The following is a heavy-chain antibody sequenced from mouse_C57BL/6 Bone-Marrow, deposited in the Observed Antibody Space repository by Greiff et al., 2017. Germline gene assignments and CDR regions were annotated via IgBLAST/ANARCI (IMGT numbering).Heavy chain of an antibody. CDR2: IYPSDSET. J-gene: IGHJ3*01. CDR1: GYTFTSYW. Sequence: QVQLQQPGAELVRPGSSVKLSCKASGYTFTSYWMDWVKQRPGQGLEWIGNIYPSDSETHYNQKFKDKATLTVDKSSSKAYMQLSSLTSEDSAVYYCARSSSSYGSSWFAYWGQGTLVTVSA. CDR3: ARSSSSYGSSWFAY. D-gene: IGHD1-1*01. V-gene: IGHV1-61*01.